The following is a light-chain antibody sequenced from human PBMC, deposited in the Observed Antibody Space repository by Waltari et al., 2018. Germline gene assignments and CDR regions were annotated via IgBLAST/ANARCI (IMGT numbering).Light chain of an antibody. CDR1: QDINNY. CDR2: GSS. CDR3: QKYNSAPLT. Sequence: DIQMTQSPSSLSASVGDRVTITCRASQDINNYLVWYQQKPGKVPKVLIYGSSTLQSGVPSRFSGSRSGTDFTLTITSLQPEDVATYYCQKYNSAPLTFGPGTKVDIK. V-gene: IGKV1-27*01. J-gene: IGKJ3*01.